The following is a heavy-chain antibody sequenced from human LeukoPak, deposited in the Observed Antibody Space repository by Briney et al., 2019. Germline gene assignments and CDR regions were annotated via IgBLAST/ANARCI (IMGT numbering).Heavy chain of an antibody. V-gene: IGHV1-69*06. CDR3: ATGIGYCSGGSCYQKYYFDY. J-gene: IGHJ4*02. CDR1: GGTFSSYA. Sequence: ASVKVSCKASGGTFSSYAISWVRQAPGQGLEWMGGIIPIFGTANYAQRFQGRVTITADKSTSTAYMELSSLRSEDTAVYHCATGIGYCSGGSCYQKYYFDYWGQGTLVTVSS. CDR2: IIPIFGTA. D-gene: IGHD2-15*01.